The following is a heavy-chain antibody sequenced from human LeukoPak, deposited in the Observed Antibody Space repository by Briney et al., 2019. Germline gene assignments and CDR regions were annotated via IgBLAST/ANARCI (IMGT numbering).Heavy chain of an antibody. CDR2: FDTLDGLT. V-gene: IGHV3-23*01. Sequence: PGGSLRLSCAASGFIFSNYAMSWVRQAPGKGLEWVSSFDTLDGLTNYAESAKGRFTISRDNSKNTLYLQMNSLTAEDTAVYYCAGGGYDYGEGDYWGQGTLVTVSS. D-gene: IGHD4-17*01. J-gene: IGHJ4*02. CDR1: GFIFSNYA. CDR3: AGGGYDYGEGDY.